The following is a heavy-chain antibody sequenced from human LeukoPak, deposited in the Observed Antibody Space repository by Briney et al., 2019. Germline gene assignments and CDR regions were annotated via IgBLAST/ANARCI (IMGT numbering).Heavy chain of an antibody. D-gene: IGHD2-2*01. CDR1: GGSISSSSYY. Sequence: SETLSLTCTVSGGSISSSSYYWGWIRQPPGKGLEWIGSIYYSGSTYYNPSLKSRVTISVDTSKNQFSLKLSSVTAADTAVYYCARHRAQYCSSTSCLWGETRFDPWGQGTLVTVSS. J-gene: IGHJ5*02. CDR3: ARHRAQYCSSTSCLWGETRFDP. CDR2: IYYSGST. V-gene: IGHV4-39*01.